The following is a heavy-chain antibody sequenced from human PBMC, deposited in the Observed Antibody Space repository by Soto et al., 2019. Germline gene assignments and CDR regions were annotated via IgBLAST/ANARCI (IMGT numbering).Heavy chain of an antibody. V-gene: IGHV3-33*01. CDR2: IWYDGSNK. CDR3: ARDWAAAAYGMDV. D-gene: IGHD6-13*01. Sequence: GGSLRLSCAASGFTFSSYGMHWVRQAPGKGLEWVAVIWYDGSNKYYADSVKGRFTISRDNSKNTLYLQMNSLRAEDTAVYYCARDWAAAAYGMDVWGQGTTVPVSS. CDR1: GFTFSSYG. J-gene: IGHJ6*02.